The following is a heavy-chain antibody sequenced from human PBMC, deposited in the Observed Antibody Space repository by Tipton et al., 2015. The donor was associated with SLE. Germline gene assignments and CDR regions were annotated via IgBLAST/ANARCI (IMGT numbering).Heavy chain of an antibody. J-gene: IGHJ3*02. CDR1: GFTFSSYW. Sequence: SLRLSCAASGFTFSSYWMHWVRQAPGKGLVWVSRINSDGSSTSYADSVKGRFTISRNNAKNTLYLQMNSLRAEDTAVYYCARGGHIVVVIAHDAFDIWGQGTMVTVSS. CDR2: INSDGSST. V-gene: IGHV3-74*01. D-gene: IGHD2-21*01. CDR3: ARGGHIVVVIAHDAFDI.